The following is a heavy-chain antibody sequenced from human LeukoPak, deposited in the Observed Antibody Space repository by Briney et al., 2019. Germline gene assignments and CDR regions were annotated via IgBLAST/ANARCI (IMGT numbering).Heavy chain of an antibody. Sequence: PSQTLSLTCAVSGGSISSGGYSWSWIRQPPGKGLEWIGYIYHSGSTYYNPSLKSRVTISVDTSKNQFSLKLSSVTAADTAVYYCARQRNKWLAIGLVDYWGQGTLVTVSS. J-gene: IGHJ4*02. D-gene: IGHD6-19*01. CDR1: GGSISSGGYS. V-gene: IGHV4-30-2*03. CDR2: IYHSGST. CDR3: ARQRNKWLAIGLVDY.